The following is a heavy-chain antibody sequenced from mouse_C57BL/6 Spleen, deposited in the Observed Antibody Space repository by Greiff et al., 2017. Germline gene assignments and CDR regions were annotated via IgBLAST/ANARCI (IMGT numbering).Heavy chain of an antibody. J-gene: IGHJ2*01. D-gene: IGHD4-1*01. Sequence: QVQLQQSGPELVKPGASVKISCKASGYAFSSSWMNWVKQRPGKGLEWIGRIYPGDGDTNYNGKLKGKATLTADKSSSTAYMQLSSLTSEDSAVYFCARGGTDFDYWGQGTTLTVSS. V-gene: IGHV1-82*01. CDR2: IYPGDGDT. CDR1: GYAFSSSW. CDR3: ARGGTDFDY.